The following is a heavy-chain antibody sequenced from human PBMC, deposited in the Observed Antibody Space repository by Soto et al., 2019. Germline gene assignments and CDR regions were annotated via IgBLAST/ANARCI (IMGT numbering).Heavy chain of an antibody. D-gene: IGHD3-3*01. Sequence: EVQLVESGGGLVKPGGSLRLSCAASGFTFSSYSMNWVRQAPGKGLEWVSSISSSSSYIYYADSVKGRFTISRDNAKNSLYLQMNSLRAEDTAVDYCARDSLARLLEWRGDYFDYWGQGTLVTVSS. V-gene: IGHV3-21*01. J-gene: IGHJ4*02. CDR3: ARDSLARLLEWRGDYFDY. CDR2: ISSSSSYI. CDR1: GFTFSSYS.